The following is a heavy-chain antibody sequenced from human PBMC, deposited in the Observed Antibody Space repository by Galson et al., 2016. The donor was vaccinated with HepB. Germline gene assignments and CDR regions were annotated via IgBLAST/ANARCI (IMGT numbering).Heavy chain of an antibody. CDR3: SKLGGWYGSGYFQH. D-gene: IGHD6-19*01. Sequence: SLRLSCAASGFTFSDYWMSWVRQAPGKGLEWVATIKRDGSEKYYLDSVKGRITIYRDNAKNSLYLQMNSLRAEDTAYYYCSKLGGWYGSGYFQHWGRGTLVTGSS. CDR1: GFTFSDYW. J-gene: IGHJ1*01. CDR2: IKRDGSEK. V-gene: IGHV3-7*01.